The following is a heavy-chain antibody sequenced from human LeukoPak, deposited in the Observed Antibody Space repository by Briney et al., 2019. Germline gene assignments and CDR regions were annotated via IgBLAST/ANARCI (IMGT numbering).Heavy chain of an antibody. J-gene: IGHJ6*03. CDR3: ARARSDCSSTSCYPFYYYYYMDV. CDR2: IYPGDSDT. Sequence: GESLKISCKGSGYSFTSYWIGWVRQMPGKGLEWMGIIYPGDSDTRYSPSFQGQVTISADKSISTAYLQWSSLKASDTAMYYCARARSDCSSTSCYPFYYYYYMDVWGKGTTVTVSS. V-gene: IGHV5-51*01. D-gene: IGHD2-2*01. CDR1: GYSFTSYW.